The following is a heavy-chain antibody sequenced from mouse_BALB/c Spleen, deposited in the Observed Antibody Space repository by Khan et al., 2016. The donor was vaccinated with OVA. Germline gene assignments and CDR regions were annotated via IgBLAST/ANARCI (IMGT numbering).Heavy chain of an antibody. Sequence: EVELVESGGDLVRPGGSPKLPCAAPGFTFSAYGMSWVRQSPDKRLEWVATINSDGYYTYYSDSLKGRFIISRDNSKTTLYLQMRSVESEDTAMYYCASHFAGSFAYWGQGTLVTVSS. CDR1: GFTFSAYG. CDR2: INSDGYYT. J-gene: IGHJ3*01. D-gene: IGHD4-1*01. CDR3: ASHFAGSFAY. V-gene: IGHV5-6*01.